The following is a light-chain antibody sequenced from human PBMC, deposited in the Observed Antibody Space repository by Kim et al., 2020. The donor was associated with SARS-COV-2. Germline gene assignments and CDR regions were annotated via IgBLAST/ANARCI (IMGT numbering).Light chain of an antibody. CDR1: KLGNKY. CDR2: QDD. CDR3: QAWDSSTAV. J-gene: IGLJ1*01. V-gene: IGLV3-1*01. Sequence: SYELTQPPSVSVSPGQTASITCSGDKLGNKYACWYQQKPGQSPVLVIYQDDKRPSGIPERFSGSNSGNTATLTISGTRAMDEADYYCQAWDSSTAVFGTG.